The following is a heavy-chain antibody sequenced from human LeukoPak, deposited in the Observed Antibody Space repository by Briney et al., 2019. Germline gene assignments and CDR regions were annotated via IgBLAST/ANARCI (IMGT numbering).Heavy chain of an antibody. CDR1: GFTVSSNY. V-gene: IGHV3-74*01. CDR3: ARGGQLSYYDILTGYYNGNYFDY. D-gene: IGHD3-9*01. CDR2: INSDGSST. J-gene: IGHJ4*02. Sequence: GGSLRLSCAASGFTVSSNYMSWVRQAPGKGLEWVSRINSDGSSTSYADSVKGRFTISRDNAKNTQYLQMNSLRAEDTAVYYCARGGQLSYYDILTGYYNGNYFDYWGQGTLVTVSS.